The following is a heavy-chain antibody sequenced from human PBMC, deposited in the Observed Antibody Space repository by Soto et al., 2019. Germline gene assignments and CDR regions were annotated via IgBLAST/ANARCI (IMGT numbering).Heavy chain of an antibody. Sequence: EVQLLESGGTLVQPGGSLRLSCAASGFTFNIYAMNWVRQAPGKGLEWVSVVGGNDPNTYYADSVKGRFTISRDNSKNTLYLQMNSLRAEDTAVYFCARGRGSPHYFDPWGQGTLVTVSS. J-gene: IGHJ4*02. CDR2: VGGNDPNT. V-gene: IGHV3-23*01. D-gene: IGHD3-10*01. CDR1: GFTFNIYA. CDR3: ARGRGSPHYFDP.